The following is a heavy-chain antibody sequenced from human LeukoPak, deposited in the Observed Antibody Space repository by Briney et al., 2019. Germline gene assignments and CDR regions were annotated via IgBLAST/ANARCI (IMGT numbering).Heavy chain of an antibody. V-gene: IGHV3-30*18. D-gene: IGHD3-9*01. J-gene: IGHJ5*02. CDR2: ISYEGSNK. Sequence: PGRSLRLSCAASVFTFSSYGMHWVRQAPGKGLECVSVISYEGSNKYYADSVKGRFTISRDNSKNTLYLQMHSLRAEEQAVYYCAKSPALRYFDWPPRYNCCDPWGQGTVVTVS. CDR1: VFTFSSYG. CDR3: AKSPALRYFDWPPRYNCCDP.